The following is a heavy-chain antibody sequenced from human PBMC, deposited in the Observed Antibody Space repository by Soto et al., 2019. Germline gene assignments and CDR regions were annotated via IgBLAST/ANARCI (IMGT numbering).Heavy chain of an antibody. V-gene: IGHV3-66*01. Sequence: GGSLRLSCAASGFTVSSNYMSWVRQAPGKGLEWVSVIYSGGSTYYADSVKGRFTISRDNSKNTLYLQMNSLRAEDTAVYYCARDLRMITFGGVIDPQDYWGQGTLVTVSS. CDR1: GFTVSSNY. CDR2: IYSGGST. J-gene: IGHJ4*02. D-gene: IGHD3-16*02. CDR3: ARDLRMITFGGVIDPQDY.